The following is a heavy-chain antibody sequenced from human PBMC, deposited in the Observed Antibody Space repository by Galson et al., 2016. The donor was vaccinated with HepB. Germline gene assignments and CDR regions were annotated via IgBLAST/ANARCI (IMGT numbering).Heavy chain of an antibody. CDR3: AKTYFFDSIGRYPGDGAFDI. J-gene: IGHJ3*02. V-gene: IGHV3-23*01. CDR1: GFTFRSYA. CDR2: ISGSGGSS. D-gene: IGHD3-22*01. Sequence: SLRLSCAASGFTFRSYAMSWVRQAPGKGLEWVFSISGSGGSSYSPDSVKGRFTMSRDNSKNTLCLQMNSLRVEDTAVYYCAKTYFFDSIGRYPGDGAFDIWGQGTLVAVSS.